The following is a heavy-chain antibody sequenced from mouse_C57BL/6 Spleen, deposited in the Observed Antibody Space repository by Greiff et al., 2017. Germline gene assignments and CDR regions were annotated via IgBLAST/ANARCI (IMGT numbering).Heavy chain of an antibody. CDR1: GYAFSSSW. V-gene: IGHV1-82*01. CDR2: IYPGDGDT. D-gene: IGHD2-5*01. Sequence: LEESGPELVKPGASVKISCKASGYAFSSSWMNWVKQRPGKGLEWIGRIYPGDGDTNYNGKFKGKATLTADKSSSTAYMQLSSLTSEDSAVYFCAVYSNYGGLYAMDYWGQGTSVTVSS. J-gene: IGHJ4*01. CDR3: AVYSNYGGLYAMDY.